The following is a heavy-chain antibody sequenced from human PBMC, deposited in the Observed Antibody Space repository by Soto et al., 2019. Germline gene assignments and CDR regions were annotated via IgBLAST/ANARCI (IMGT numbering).Heavy chain of an antibody. D-gene: IGHD6-19*01. CDR3: PHRLRWLANFDY. Sequence: QITLKESGPTLVKPTQTLTLTCTFSGFSLTTSGVGVGWIRQPPGKALEWLALIYWNDDKRYSPSLKSRLTITKDTSKTQVVLTMTNVDPVDTATYYCPHRLRWLANFDYWGQGTMVTVSS. J-gene: IGHJ4*02. CDR2: IYWNDDK. V-gene: IGHV2-5*01. CDR1: GFSLTTSGVG.